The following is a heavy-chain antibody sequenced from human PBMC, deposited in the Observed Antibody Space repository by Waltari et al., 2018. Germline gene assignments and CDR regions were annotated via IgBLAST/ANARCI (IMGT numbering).Heavy chain of an antibody. J-gene: IGHJ4*02. V-gene: IGHV3-21*01. D-gene: IGHD2-2*01. CDR3: ARDASYCSSTSCYYFDY. Sequence: EVQLVESGGGLVQPGGSLRLSCAASGFTFSSYSMNWVRQAPGKGLEWVSSISSSSSYIYYADSVKGRFTISRDNAKNSLYLQMNSLRAEDTAVYYCARDASYCSSTSCYYFDYWGQGTLVTVSS. CDR2: ISSSSSYI. CDR1: GFTFSSYS.